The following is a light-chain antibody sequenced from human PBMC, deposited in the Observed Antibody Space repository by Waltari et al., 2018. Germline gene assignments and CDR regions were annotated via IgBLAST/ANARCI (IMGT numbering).Light chain of an antibody. V-gene: IGLV3-10*01. J-gene: IGLJ3*02. Sequence: SYELTQPPSVSVSPGQTARITCPGDALPPKYRYWYQQKSGQAPVLVIYEDTKRPSGIPERFSGSSSGTWVTLIISGAQVEDEADYYCYSPDGSDNHAPWVYGGGTKLTVL. CDR3: YSPDGSDNHAPWV. CDR1: ALPPKY. CDR2: EDT.